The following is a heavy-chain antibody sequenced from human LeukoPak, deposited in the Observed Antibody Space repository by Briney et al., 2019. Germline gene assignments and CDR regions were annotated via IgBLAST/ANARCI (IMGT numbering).Heavy chain of an antibody. CDR2: IYYSGST. Sequence: SETLSLTCTVSGGSISSFYWSWIRQPPGKGLEWIGYIYYSGSTNYNPSLKSRITISVDTSKNQFSLKLSSVTAADTAVYYCARGVGSGYTDDWGQGTLVTVFS. D-gene: IGHD3-22*01. V-gene: IGHV4-59*01. J-gene: IGHJ4*02. CDR1: GGSISSFY. CDR3: ARGVGSGYTDD.